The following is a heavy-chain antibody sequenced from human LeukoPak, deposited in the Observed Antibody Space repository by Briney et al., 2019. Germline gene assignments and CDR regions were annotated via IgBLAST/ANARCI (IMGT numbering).Heavy chain of an antibody. D-gene: IGHD2-21*02. CDR1: GFTFHDYA. CDR2: ITGDCGVT. J-gene: IGHJ4*02. CDR3: VKDISVGSVLVTAPFDS. Sequence: GGSLRLSCAASGFTFHDYAIHWVRKPPRKGLERVSLITGDCGVTYFADSVKGRFTISRDNSKNFLYLQMPSLSTEYTALYYCVKDISVGSVLVTAPFDSWGQGALVTVSS. V-gene: IGHV3-43*02.